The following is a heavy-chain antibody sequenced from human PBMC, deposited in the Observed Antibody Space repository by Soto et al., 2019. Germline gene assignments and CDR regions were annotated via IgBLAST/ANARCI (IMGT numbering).Heavy chain of an antibody. D-gene: IGHD3-10*01. V-gene: IGHV3-33*01. CDR2: IWYDGSNK. J-gene: IGHJ4*02. CDR1: GFTFSSYG. CDR3: ARDRGPIVFDY. Sequence: QVQLVESGGGVVQPGRSLRLSCAASGFTFSSYGMHWVRQAPGKGLEWVAVIWYDGSNKYYADSVKGRFTISRDNSKNTLYQQMNSLRAEDTAVYYCARDRGPIVFDYWGQGTLVTVSS.